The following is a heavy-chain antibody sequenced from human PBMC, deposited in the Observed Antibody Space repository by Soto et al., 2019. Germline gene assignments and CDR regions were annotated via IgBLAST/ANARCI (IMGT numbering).Heavy chain of an antibody. J-gene: IGHJ5*02. Sequence: PSETLSLTCTVSGGSISSSSYYWGWIRQPPGKGLEWIGSIYYSGSTYYNPSLKSRVTISVDTSKNQFSLKLSSVTAADTAVYYCARHHGLYNWFDPWGQGTLVTVSS. V-gene: IGHV4-39*01. CDR1: GGSISSSSYY. CDR2: IYYSGST. CDR3: ARHHGLYNWFDP.